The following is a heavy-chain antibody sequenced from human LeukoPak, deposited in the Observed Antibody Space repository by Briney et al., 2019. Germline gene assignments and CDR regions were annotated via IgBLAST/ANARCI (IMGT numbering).Heavy chain of an antibody. CDR2: IKQDGSEK. V-gene: IGHV3-7*01. D-gene: IGHD6-6*01. J-gene: IGHJ4*02. Sequence: GGSLRLSCAASGFIYSSYWMTWVRQAPGKGLEWVANIKQDGSEKYDVDSVKGRFTISRDNAQDSLYLQMNSLRAEDTAVYYCARVYRSSSGYCFDYWGQGTLVTVSS. CDR3: ARVYRSSSGYCFDY. CDR1: GFIYSSYW.